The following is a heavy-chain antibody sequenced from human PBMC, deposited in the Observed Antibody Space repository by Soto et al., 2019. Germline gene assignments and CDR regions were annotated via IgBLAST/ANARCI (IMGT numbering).Heavy chain of an antibody. Sequence: PSETLSLTCTVSGGSISSSSYYWGWIRQPPGKGLEWIGSIYYSGSTYYNPSLKSRVTISVDTSKNQFSLKLSSVTAADTAVYYCASGYYDSSGSRYSYWGQGTLVTVSS. J-gene: IGHJ4*02. D-gene: IGHD3-22*01. V-gene: IGHV4-39*01. CDR1: GGSISSSSYY. CDR3: ASGYYDSSGSRYSY. CDR2: IYYSGST.